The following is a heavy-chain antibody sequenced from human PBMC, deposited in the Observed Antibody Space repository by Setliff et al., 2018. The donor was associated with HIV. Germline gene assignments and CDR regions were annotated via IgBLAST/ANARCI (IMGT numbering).Heavy chain of an antibody. CDR2: TKYDGSES. CDR3: ARDGVHGAMTGYYNWFDP. Sequence: QPGGSLRLSCVASGLTFNRYWMSWVRQVPGKGLEWVSNTKYDGSESYYVDSVKGRFTIFRDNTKNSLYLQMTDLRAEDTAIYYCARDGVHGAMTGYYNWFDPWGQGTLVTVSS. J-gene: IGHJ5*02. CDR1: GLTFNRYW. D-gene: IGHD3-9*01. V-gene: IGHV3-7*03.